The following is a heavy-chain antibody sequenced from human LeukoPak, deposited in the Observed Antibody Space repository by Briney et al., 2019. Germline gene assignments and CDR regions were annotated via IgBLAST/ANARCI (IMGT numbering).Heavy chain of an antibody. V-gene: IGHV3-30*18. J-gene: IGHJ4*02. D-gene: IGHD3-22*01. CDR1: GFTFSSYG. Sequence: GGSLRLSCAASGFTFSSYGMHWVRQAPGKGLEWVAVISYDGSNKYYADSVKGRFTISRDNSKNTLYLQMNSLRAEDTAVYYCAKKNDSSGYYLDYWGQGTLVTVSS. CDR2: ISYDGSNK. CDR3: AKKNDSSGYYLDY.